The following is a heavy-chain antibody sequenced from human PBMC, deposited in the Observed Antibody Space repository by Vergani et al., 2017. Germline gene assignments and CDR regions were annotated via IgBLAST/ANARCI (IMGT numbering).Heavy chain of an antibody. CDR2: ISSSSSTI. D-gene: IGHD6-19*01. CDR3: ARVRSGWYVGFDP. Sequence: EVQLVESGGGLVQPGGSLRLSCAASGFTFSSYSMNWVRQAPGKGLEWVSYISSSSSTIYYADSVKGRFTISRDNAKNSLYLQMNSLRAEDTAVYYCARVRSGWYVGFDPWGQGTLVTVSS. V-gene: IGHV3-48*04. CDR1: GFTFSSYS. J-gene: IGHJ5*02.